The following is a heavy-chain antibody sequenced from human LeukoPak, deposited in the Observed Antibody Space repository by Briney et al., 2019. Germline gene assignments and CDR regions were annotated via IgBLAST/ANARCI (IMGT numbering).Heavy chain of an antibody. CDR2: ISSSSSTI. V-gene: IGHV3-11*04. J-gene: IGHJ6*02. CDR3: ATKGLTRYYGMDV. Sequence: GGSLRLSCAASGFTFSDYYMSWIRQAPGKGLEWVSYISSSSSTIYYADSVKGRFTISRDNAKNSLYLQMNSLRVEDTAVYYCATKGLTRYYGMDVWGQGTTVTVSS. D-gene: IGHD3-9*01. CDR1: GFTFSDYY.